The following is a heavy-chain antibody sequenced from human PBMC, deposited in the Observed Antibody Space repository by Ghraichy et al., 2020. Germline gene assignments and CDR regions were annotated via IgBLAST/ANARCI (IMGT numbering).Heavy chain of an antibody. Sequence: GGSLRLSCAASGFTFSSYAMSWVRQAPGKGLEWVSAISGSGGSTYYADSVKGRFTISRDNSKNTLYLQMNSLRAEDTAVYYCANAEECSGGSCYSPNFDYWGQGTLVTVSS. V-gene: IGHV3-23*01. CDR1: GFTFSSYA. J-gene: IGHJ4*02. D-gene: IGHD2-15*01. CDR2: ISGSGGST. CDR3: ANAEECSGGSCYSPNFDY.